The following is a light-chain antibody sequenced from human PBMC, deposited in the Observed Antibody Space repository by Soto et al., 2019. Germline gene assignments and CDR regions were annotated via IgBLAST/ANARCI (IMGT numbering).Light chain of an antibody. Sequence: DIALTQSPATLSLSPGDRATLSCRASQSINFYLAWYQQKPGQSPRLLIYDASKRATGIPVRFSGSGSGTDFTLTITSLEPDDFAIYYCQQRSDWPPLTFGGGTKVEIK. V-gene: IGKV3-11*01. CDR3: QQRSDWPPLT. CDR1: QSINFY. J-gene: IGKJ4*01. CDR2: DAS.